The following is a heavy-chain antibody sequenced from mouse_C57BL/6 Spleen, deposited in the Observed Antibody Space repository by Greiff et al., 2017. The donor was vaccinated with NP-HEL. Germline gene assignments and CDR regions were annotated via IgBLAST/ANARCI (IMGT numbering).Heavy chain of an antibody. J-gene: IGHJ2*01. CDR1: GYTFTGYW. Sequence: QVQLQQSGAELMKPGASVKLSCKATGYTFTGYWIEWVKQRPGHGLEWIGEILPGSGSTNYNEKFKGKATFTADTSSNTAYMQLSSLTTEDSAIYYCARDMHYGTKVDYYFDYWGQGTTLTVSS. V-gene: IGHV1-9*01. CDR2: ILPGSGST. CDR3: ARDMHYGTKVDYYFDY. D-gene: IGHD2-1*01.